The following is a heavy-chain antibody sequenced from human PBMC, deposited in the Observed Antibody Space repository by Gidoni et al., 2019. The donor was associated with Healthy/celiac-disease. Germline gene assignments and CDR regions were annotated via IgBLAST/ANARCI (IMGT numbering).Heavy chain of an antibody. Sequence: EVQLVASGGGLLKPGGSLRLSCAASGFTFSSYSMNWVRQAPGKGMEWVSSISSSSSYIYYADSVKGRFTISRDNAKNSLYLQMNSLRAEDTAVYYCAREEGATGHDYWGQGTLVTVSS. V-gene: IGHV3-21*01. CDR3: AREEGATGHDY. CDR2: ISSSSSYI. J-gene: IGHJ4*02. CDR1: GFTFSSYS. D-gene: IGHD1-26*01.